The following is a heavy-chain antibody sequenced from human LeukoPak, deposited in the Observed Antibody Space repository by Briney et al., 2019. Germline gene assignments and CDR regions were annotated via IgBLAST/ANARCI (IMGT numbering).Heavy chain of an antibody. J-gene: IGHJ4*02. D-gene: IGHD6-6*01. V-gene: IGHV3-30*04. Sequence: GGSLRLSCAASGFTFSSYAMHWVRQAPGKGLEWVAVISYDGSNKYYADSVKGRFTISRDNSKNTLYLQMNSLRAEDTAVYYCARDRSSTVDYWGQGTLVTVSS. CDR3: ARDRSSTVDY. CDR1: GFTFSSYA. CDR2: ISYDGSNK.